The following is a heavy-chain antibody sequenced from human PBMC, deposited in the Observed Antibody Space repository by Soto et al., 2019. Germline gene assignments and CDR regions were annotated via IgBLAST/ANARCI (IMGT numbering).Heavy chain of an antibody. CDR2: VSATAGTT. D-gene: IGHD3-10*01. CDR3: AKARHASRFGEEYYYYMDV. CDR1: GFTFSNYA. V-gene: IGHV3-23*01. Sequence: GGSLRLSCAASGFTFSNYAMSWVRQAPGKGLEWVSLVSATAGTTYYTDSVKGRFTISRDNSKNTLYLQMNSLRAEDTAVYYCAKARHASRFGEEYYYYMDVWGKGTTVTVSS. J-gene: IGHJ6*03.